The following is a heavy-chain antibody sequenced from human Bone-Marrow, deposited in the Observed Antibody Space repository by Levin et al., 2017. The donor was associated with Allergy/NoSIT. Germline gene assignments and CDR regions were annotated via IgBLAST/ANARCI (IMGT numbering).Heavy chain of an antibody. D-gene: IGHD3-10*01. Sequence: PGGSLRLSCAASGFTFSSYAMSWVRQAPGKGLEWVSAISGSGGSTYYADSVKGRFTISRDNSKNTLYLQMNSLRAEDTAVYYCAKRGIWFGELYSLFPHSYYFDYWGQGTLVTVSS. V-gene: IGHV3-23*01. CDR2: ISGSGGST. J-gene: IGHJ4*02. CDR1: GFTFSSYA. CDR3: AKRGIWFGELYSLFPHSYYFDY.